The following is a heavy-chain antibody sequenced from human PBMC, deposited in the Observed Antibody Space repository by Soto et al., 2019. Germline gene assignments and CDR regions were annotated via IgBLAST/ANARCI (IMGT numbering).Heavy chain of an antibody. V-gene: IGHV3-23*01. D-gene: IGHD6-6*01. Sequence: EVQLLESGGGLVQPGGSLRLSCAASGFTFSSYAMSWVRQAPGKGLEWVSAISGSGGSTYYADSVKGRFTISRDNSKNTLYLLMNRLRAEDTAVYYCAKWVQLVSPSSAYYWGQGTLVTVSS. CDR3: AKWVQLVSPSSAYY. CDR2: ISGSGGST. CDR1: GFTFSSYA. J-gene: IGHJ4*02.